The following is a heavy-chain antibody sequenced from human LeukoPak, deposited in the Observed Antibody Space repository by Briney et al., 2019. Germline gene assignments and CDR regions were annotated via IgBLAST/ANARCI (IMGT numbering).Heavy chain of an antibody. CDR2: IWYDGSNK. D-gene: IGHD5/OR15-5a*01. CDR3: AKGASTSSYYYYMDV. V-gene: IGHV3-33*06. J-gene: IGHJ6*03. CDR1: GFTFSSYG. Sequence: PGGSLRLSCAASGFTFSSYGMHWVRQAPGKGLEWVAVIWYDGSNKYYADSVKGRFTISRDNSKNTLYMQMNSLRAEDTAVYYCAKGASTSSYYYYMDVWGKGTTVTVSS.